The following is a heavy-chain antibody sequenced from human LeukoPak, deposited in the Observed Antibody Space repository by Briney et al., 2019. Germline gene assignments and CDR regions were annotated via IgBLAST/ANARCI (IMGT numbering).Heavy chain of an antibody. CDR1: GGSFSGYY. Sequence: PSETLSLTCAVYGGSFSGYYWSWIRQPPGKGLEWIGEINHSGSTNYNPSLKSRVTISVDTSKNQFSLKLSSVTAADTAVYYCARLGAYYYYHMDVWGKGTTVTVSS. CDR3: ARLGAYYYYHMDV. CDR2: INHSGST. J-gene: IGHJ6*03. D-gene: IGHD3-16*01. V-gene: IGHV4-34*01.